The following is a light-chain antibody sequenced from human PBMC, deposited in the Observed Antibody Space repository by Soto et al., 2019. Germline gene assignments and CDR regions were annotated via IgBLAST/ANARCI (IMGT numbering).Light chain of an antibody. CDR1: SSNIGNNY. V-gene: IGLV1-51*01. CDR2: DNN. Sequence: QSVLTQPPSVSAAPGQKVTISCSGGSSNIGNNYVSWYQQLPGTAPKLLIYDNNKRPSGIPDRFSGSKSGTSATLGITGLQTGDEADYYCGTWDSSLNTWVFGGGTKLTVL. J-gene: IGLJ3*02. CDR3: GTWDSSLNTWV.